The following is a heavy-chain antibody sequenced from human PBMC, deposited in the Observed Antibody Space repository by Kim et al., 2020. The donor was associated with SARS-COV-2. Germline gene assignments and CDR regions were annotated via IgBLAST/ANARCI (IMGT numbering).Heavy chain of an antibody. J-gene: IGHJ4*02. V-gene: IGHV3-23*01. D-gene: IGHD3-16*01. CDR3: AKGWGDS. Sequence: GGSLRLSCATSGFTFSSYAMTWVRQAPGKGLEWVSIISASGGSTNYADSVKGRFTLSRDNSKNTLYLQMNNLRAEDTAIYYCAKGWGDSWGQGTLVTVSS. CDR1: GFTFSSYA. CDR2: ISASGGST.